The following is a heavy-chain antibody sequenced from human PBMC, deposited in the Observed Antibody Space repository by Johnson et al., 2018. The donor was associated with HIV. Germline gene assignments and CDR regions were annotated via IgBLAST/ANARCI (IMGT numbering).Heavy chain of an antibody. D-gene: IGHD1-14*01. Sequence: QEKLVESGGGVVQPGKSLTLSCVGSGLSFSNFGIHWVRQAPGKGPEWVAVISFDGNLKKYADSVKGRFTISRDNSKNTLYMQMNSLRAEDTAVYYCARDNPSRMAAAFDIWGQGTMVTVSS. V-gene: IGHV3-33*08. J-gene: IGHJ3*02. CDR1: GLSFSNFG. CDR2: ISFDGNLK. CDR3: ARDNPSRMAAAFDI.